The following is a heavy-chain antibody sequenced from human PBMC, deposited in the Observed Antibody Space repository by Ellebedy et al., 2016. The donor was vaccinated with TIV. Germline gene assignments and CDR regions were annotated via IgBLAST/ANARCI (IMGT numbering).Heavy chain of an antibody. D-gene: IGHD1-1*01. J-gene: IGHJ5*02. V-gene: IGHV3-33*08. CDR2: IWYDGIHE. CDR3: SRPGLKGTWDNWFDA. CDR1: GFTFSNYA. Sequence: GGSLRLSCEASGFTFSNYAMSWVRQAPGKGLEWVAVIWYDGIHEYYADSVKGRFTFSRDNSNNMWELQMDSRRADDTAVYYCSRPGLKGTWDNWFDAWGQGTLVTVSS.